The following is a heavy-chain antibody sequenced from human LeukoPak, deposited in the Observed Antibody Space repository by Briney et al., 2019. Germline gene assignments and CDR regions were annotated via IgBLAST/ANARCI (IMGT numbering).Heavy chain of an antibody. CDR2: ISSSSSYI. Sequence: PGGSLRLSCAASGFTFSSYRMNRVRQAPERALECVSSISSSSSYIYYADSVKGRFTISRDNAKNSLYLQMNSLRAEDTAVYYCARVLSARGTVTINPSDYWGQGTLVTVSS. CDR3: ARVLSARGTVTINPSDY. CDR1: GFTFSSYR. J-gene: IGHJ4*02. D-gene: IGHD4-17*01. V-gene: IGHV3-21*01.